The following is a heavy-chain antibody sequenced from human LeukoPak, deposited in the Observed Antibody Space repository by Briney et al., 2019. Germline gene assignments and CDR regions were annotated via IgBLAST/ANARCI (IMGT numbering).Heavy chain of an antibody. CDR3: ARGRPADIVVVVASSNFDY. CDR2: ISSSGSTI. CDR1: GFTFRSYE. J-gene: IGHJ4*02. D-gene: IGHD2-15*01. V-gene: IGHV3-48*03. Sequence: GGSLRLSCAASGFTFRSYEMNWVRQAPGKGLEWVSYISSSGSTIYYADSVKGRFTISRDNAKNSLYLQMNSLRAEDTAVYYCARGRPADIVVVVASSNFDYWGQGTLVTVSS.